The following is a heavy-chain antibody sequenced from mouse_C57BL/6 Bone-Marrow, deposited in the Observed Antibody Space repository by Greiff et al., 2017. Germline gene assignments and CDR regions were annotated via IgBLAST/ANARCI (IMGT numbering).Heavy chain of an antibody. D-gene: IGHD1-1*01. CDR3: AIYYYGGYYFDY. V-gene: IGHV1-52*01. CDR2: IDPSDSET. Sequence: VQLQQPGAELVRPGSSVKLSCKASGYTFTSYWMHWVKQRPIQGLEWIGNIDPSDSETHYNQKFKDKATLTVDKSSSTAYMQLSSLTSEDSAVXYCAIYYYGGYYFDYWGQGTTLTVSS. CDR1: GYTFTSYW. J-gene: IGHJ2*01.